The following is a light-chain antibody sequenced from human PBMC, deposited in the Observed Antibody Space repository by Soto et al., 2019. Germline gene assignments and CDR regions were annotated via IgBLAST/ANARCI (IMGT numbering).Light chain of an antibody. CDR3: SSYAGSNNFEV. Sequence: QSVLTQPPSASGSPGQSVTISCTGTSSDVGGYNYVSWYQQHPGKAPNLMIYEVSKRPSGVPDRFSGSKSGNTASLTVSGLQAEDEADYYCSSYAGSNNFEVFGTGTKVTVL. J-gene: IGLJ1*01. V-gene: IGLV2-8*01. CDR2: EVS. CDR1: SSDVGGYNY.